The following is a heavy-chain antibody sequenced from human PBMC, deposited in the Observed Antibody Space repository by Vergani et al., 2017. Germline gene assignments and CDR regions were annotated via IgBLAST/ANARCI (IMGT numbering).Heavy chain of an antibody. V-gene: IGHV3-9*01. CDR1: GFTFDDYA. CDR2: ISWNSGSI. D-gene: IGHD1-26*01. CDR3: ANLGPRFDY. Sequence: EVQLVESGGGLVQPGRSLRLSCAASGFTFDDYAMHWVRQAPGKGLEWVSGISWNSGSIGYADSVKGRFTISRDNAKNSLYLQMNSLRAEDTALYYCANLGPRFDYWGQGTLVTVSS. J-gene: IGHJ4*02.